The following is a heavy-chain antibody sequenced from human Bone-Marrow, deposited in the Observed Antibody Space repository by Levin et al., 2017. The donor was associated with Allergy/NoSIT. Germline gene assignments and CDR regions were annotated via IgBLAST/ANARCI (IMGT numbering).Heavy chain of an antibody. CDR3: ARLPDYGNRDFDY. J-gene: IGHJ4*02. Sequence: ASVKVSCKTSGDISSSYTISWVRQAPGQGLEWMGRIILLSNIVNYAQKFQGRVTITTDTSMTTAYLGLRSLTSDDTAVYYCARLPDYGNRDFDYWGQGTLVTVSS. V-gene: IGHV1-69*02. CDR1: GDISSSYT. D-gene: IGHD4-17*01. CDR2: IILLSNIV.